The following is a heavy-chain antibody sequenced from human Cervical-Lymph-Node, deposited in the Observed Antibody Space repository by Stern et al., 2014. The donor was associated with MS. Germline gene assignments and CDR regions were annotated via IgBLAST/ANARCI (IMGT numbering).Heavy chain of an antibody. V-gene: IGHV5-51*03. CDR2: IYPDDSDI. CDR1: GYTFTNNW. Sequence: EVQLVESGAEVKKPGESLKISCKGSGYTFTNNWIAWVRQMPGKGLEWMGIIYPDDSDIRYSPSLQGQVTISADKSISTAYLPGSSLKPADSAFYYCASPPPRRKWDDPNYGMDVWGQGTTVTVSS. D-gene: IGHD1-1*01. J-gene: IGHJ6*02. CDR3: ASPPPRRKWDDPNYGMDV.